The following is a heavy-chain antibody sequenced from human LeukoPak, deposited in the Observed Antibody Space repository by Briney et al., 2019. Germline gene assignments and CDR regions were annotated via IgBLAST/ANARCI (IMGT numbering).Heavy chain of an antibody. CDR2: IYSGGST. J-gene: IGHJ6*02. CDR1: GFTVSSNY. Sequence: GGSLRLSCAASGFTVSSNYMSWVRQAPGKGLEWVSVIYSGGSTYYADSVKGRFTISRDNSKNTLYLQMNSLRAEDTAVYYCAGIPTSIAAAGSPDVWGQGTTVTVSS. CDR3: AGIPTSIAAAGSPDV. V-gene: IGHV3-53*01. D-gene: IGHD6-13*01.